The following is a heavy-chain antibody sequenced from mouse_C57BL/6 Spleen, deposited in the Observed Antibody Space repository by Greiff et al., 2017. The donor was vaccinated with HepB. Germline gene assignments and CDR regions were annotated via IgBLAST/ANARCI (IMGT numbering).Heavy chain of an antibody. Sequence: VQLQQSGAELVKPGASVKISCKASGYAFSSYWMNWVKQRPGKGLEWIGQIYPGDGDTNYNGKFKGKATLTADKSSSTAYMQLSSLTSEDSAVYFCARGSYPHYAMDYWGQGTSVTVSS. V-gene: IGHV1-80*01. CDR2: IYPGDGDT. J-gene: IGHJ4*01. D-gene: IGHD2-10*01. CDR1: GYAFSSYW. CDR3: ARGSYPHYAMDY.